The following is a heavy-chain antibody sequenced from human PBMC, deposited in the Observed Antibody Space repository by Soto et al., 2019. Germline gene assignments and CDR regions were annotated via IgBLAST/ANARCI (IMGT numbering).Heavy chain of an antibody. V-gene: IGHV3-33*01. Sequence: GGSLRLSCAASGFTFSSYGMHWVRQAPGKGLEWVAVIWYDGSNKYYADSVKGRFTISRDNSKNTLYLQMNSLRAEDTAVYYCARDSIAARFDNWFDPWGQGTLVTVSS. CDR2: IWYDGSNK. J-gene: IGHJ5*02. D-gene: IGHD6-6*01. CDR1: GFTFSSYG. CDR3: ARDSIAARFDNWFDP.